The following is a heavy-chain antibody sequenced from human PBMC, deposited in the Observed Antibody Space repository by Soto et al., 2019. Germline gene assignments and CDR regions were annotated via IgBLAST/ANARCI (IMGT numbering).Heavy chain of an antibody. J-gene: IGHJ4*02. V-gene: IGHV4-59*01. CDR1: GGSISSYY. Sequence: TVSGGSISSYYWSWIRQPPGKGLEWIGYIYYSGSTNYNPSLKSRVTISVDTSKNQFSLKLSSVTAADTAVYYCARGRGYENEYFDYWGQGTLVTVSS. D-gene: IGHD5-12*01. CDR2: IYYSGST. CDR3: ARGRGYENEYFDY.